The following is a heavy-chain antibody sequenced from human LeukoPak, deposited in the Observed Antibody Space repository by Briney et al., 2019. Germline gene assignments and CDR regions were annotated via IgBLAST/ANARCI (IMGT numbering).Heavy chain of an antibody. D-gene: IGHD6-13*01. J-gene: IGHJ6*04. CDR1: GGSISSSSYY. Sequence: PSETLSLTCTVSGGSISSSSYYWGWIRQPPGKGLEWIGSIYYSGSTYYNPSLKSRVTISVDTSKNQFSLKLSSVTAADTAVYYCARDGEQLASDVWGKGTTVTVSS. V-gene: IGHV4-39*07. CDR3: ARDGEQLASDV. CDR2: IYYSGST.